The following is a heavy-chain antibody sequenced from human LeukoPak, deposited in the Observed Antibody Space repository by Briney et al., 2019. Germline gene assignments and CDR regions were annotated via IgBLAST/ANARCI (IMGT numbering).Heavy chain of an antibody. D-gene: IGHD2-8*02. CDR2: ISGSGGST. CDR3: ARSLVRAYYYMDV. Sequence: GGTLRLSCAASGFTFSSYGMSWVRQAPGKGLEWVSAISGSGGSTYYADSVKGRFTISRDNSKNTLYLQMNSLRAEDTAVYDCARSLVRAYYYMDVWGKGTTVTVSS. J-gene: IGHJ6*03. CDR1: GFTFSSYG. V-gene: IGHV3-23*01.